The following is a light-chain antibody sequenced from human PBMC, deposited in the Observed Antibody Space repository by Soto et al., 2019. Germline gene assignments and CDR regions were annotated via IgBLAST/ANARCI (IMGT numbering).Light chain of an antibody. CDR1: QTIGNY. CDR2: AAS. V-gene: IGKV1-16*01. Sequence: DIQMTQAPSSLPASVGDRVTITCRASQTIGNYLNWYQQRPGKAPKLLIYAASSLQSGVPSWFSGSGSGTDFTLTISSLQPDDFATYYCQQYNSYLFGQGTKVDI. CDR3: QQYNSYL. J-gene: IGKJ1*01.